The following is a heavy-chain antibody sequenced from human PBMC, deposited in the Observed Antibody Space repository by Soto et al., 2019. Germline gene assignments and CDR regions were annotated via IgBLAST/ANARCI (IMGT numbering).Heavy chain of an antibody. CDR1: GFTFTGSW. Sequence: EVQLVESGGGLVQPGGSLRLSCAASGFTFTGSWMHWVRQAPGKGLVWGSRINGDGSGTGYADCVKGRFIISRDDAKNTLFLQMTGLRAEDTAVYYCARGIFGSGTANDYWGQGTQVTVSS. D-gene: IGHD3-10*01. CDR2: INGDGSGT. CDR3: ARGIFGSGTANDY. V-gene: IGHV3-74*01. J-gene: IGHJ4*02.